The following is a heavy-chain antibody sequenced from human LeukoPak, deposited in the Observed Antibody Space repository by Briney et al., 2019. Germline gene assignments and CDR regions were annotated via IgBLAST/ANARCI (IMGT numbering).Heavy chain of an antibody. CDR3: ARDYYDSSGYYYSGAFDI. Sequence: ASVKVSCKASGYTFTGYYMHWVRQAPGQGLEWMGWINPNSGGTNYAQKFQGRVTMTRDTSISTAYMELSRLRSDDTAVYYCARDYYDSSGYYYSGAFDIWGQGTMVTVSS. V-gene: IGHV1-2*02. CDR2: INPNSGGT. J-gene: IGHJ3*02. D-gene: IGHD3-22*01. CDR1: GYTFTGYY.